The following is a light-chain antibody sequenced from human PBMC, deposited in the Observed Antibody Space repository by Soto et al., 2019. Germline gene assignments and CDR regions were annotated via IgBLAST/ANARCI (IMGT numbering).Light chain of an antibody. CDR1: QSVRSNY. CDR2: NSS. V-gene: IGKV3-20*01. CDR3: QQYRDLPQT. J-gene: IGKJ1*01. Sequence: EIVLTQSPGTLSLSPGERATLSCRASQSVRSNYLAWYQQKPGQAPRLLIYNSSARATGIPDRFSGSGSGTDFTLTISRLEPEDFALYYCQQYRDLPQTFGQGTKGEIK.